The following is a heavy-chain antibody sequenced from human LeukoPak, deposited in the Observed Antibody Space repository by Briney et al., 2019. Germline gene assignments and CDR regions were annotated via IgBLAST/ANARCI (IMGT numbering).Heavy chain of an antibody. V-gene: IGHV4-38-2*02. CDR2: IHYSARI. CDR3: ARLSTVTTSFDY. J-gene: IGHJ4*02. D-gene: IGHD4-11*01. Sequence: SETLSLTCTVSGYSISSGYYWGWIRQPPGKGLEWIGSIHYSARIYYNPSLKSRVSMSVDTSKNQFSLKLSSVTAADTAVYYCARLSTVTTSFDYWGQGTLVTVSS. CDR1: GYSISSGYY.